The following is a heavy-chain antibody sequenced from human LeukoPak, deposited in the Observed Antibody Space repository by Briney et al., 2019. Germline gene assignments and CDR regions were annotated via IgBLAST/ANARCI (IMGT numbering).Heavy chain of an antibody. CDR2: IYYSGST. CDR1: GGSISSGGYY. D-gene: IGHD3-22*01. J-gene: IGHJ3*02. V-gene: IGHV4-31*03. Sequence: PSETLSLTCTVSGGSISSGGYYWSWIRQHPGKGLEWIGYIYYSGSTYYNPSLKSRVTISVDTSKNQFSLKLSSVTAADTAVYYCARVDPTYYYDSSGIGEDIWGQGTMVTVSS. CDR3: ARVDPTYYYDSSGIGEDI.